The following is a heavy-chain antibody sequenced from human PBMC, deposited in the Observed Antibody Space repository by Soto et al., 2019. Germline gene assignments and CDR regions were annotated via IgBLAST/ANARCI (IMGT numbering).Heavy chain of an antibody. CDR1: GGSIGSGCYY. J-gene: IGHJ6*02. CDR3: ARTPYYYGSGSYPYGMDV. Sequence: PSETLSLTCTVSGGSIGSGCYYWSWIRQHPGKGLEWIGYIYYSGSTYYNPSLKSRVTISVDTSKNQFSLKLSSVTAADTAVYYCARTPYYYGSGSYPYGMDVWGQGTTVTVSS. V-gene: IGHV4-31*03. CDR2: IYYSGST. D-gene: IGHD3-10*01.